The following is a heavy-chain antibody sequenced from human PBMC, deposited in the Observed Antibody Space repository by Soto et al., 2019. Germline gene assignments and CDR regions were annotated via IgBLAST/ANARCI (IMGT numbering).Heavy chain of an antibody. CDR3: ARHRFNYYDDTVYYYFDY. V-gene: IGHV1-18*04. CDR2: ISGHNGNT. D-gene: IGHD3-22*01. Sequence: RASVKVSCKASVYSFTSYGISWVRQAPGQGPEWMGWISGHNGNTNQPQSLQGRVTMTTDTSRNTAYMELRSLRSDDTAVYYCARHRFNYYDDTVYYYFDYWGQGTLVTVSS. CDR1: VYSFTSYG. J-gene: IGHJ4*02.